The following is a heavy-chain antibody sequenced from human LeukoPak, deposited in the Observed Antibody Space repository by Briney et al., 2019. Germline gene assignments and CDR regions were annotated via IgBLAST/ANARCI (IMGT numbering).Heavy chain of an antibody. CDR1: GGSFSGYY. Sequence: SETLSLTCAVYGGSFSGYYWSWIRQPPGKGLEWIGEINHSGSTNYNPSLKSRVTISVDTSKNQFSLKLSSVTAADTAVYYCARDDDYYWYFDLWGRAPWSLSPQ. J-gene: IGHJ2*01. CDR2: INHSGST. D-gene: IGHD1-1*01. CDR3: ARDDDYYWYFDL. V-gene: IGHV4-34*01.